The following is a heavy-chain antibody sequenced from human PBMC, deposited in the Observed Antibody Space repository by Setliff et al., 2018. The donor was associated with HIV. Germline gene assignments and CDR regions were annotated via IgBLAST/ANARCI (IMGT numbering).Heavy chain of an antibody. Sequence: GGSLRLSCAASGFTFSSYAMNWVRQAPGKGLEWVSSISGSGVNTYYADSVKGRFTISRDNFKNTLYIQMNSLRSEDTAVYYCAREEMSMWLPEYFFDFWGQGTLVTVSS. CDR3: AREEMSMWLPEYFFDF. CDR2: ISGSGVNT. J-gene: IGHJ4*02. CDR1: GFTFSSYA. V-gene: IGHV3-23*01. D-gene: IGHD5-12*01.